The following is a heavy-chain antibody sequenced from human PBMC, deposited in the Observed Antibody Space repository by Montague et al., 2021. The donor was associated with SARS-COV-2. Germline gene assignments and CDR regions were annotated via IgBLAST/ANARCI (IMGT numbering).Heavy chain of an antibody. CDR3: ARGYCSGSGCYYYYGMDV. Sequence: SETLSLTCAVYGGSFSGYYWSWIRQPPGRGLEWIGETNYSGRTNYNPSLKGRVTISVDTSKNQFSLRLSSVTAAETAVYYCARGYCSGSGCYYYYGMDVWGQGTTVTVSS. D-gene: IGHD2-15*01. V-gene: IGHV4-34*01. CDR1: GGSFSGYY. CDR2: TNYSGRT. J-gene: IGHJ6*02.